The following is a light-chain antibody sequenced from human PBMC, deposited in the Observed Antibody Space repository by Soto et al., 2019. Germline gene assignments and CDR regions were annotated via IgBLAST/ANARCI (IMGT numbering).Light chain of an antibody. CDR1: QSITTY. CDR2: HTS. CDR3: QQAYSFPIT. Sequence: DIQMTQSPSSLSASVGDRVTITCRASQSITTYFNWYQQKPGKAPKLLIYHTSSLPTGVPSRFSGSGSGTEFTLTVSSVQPEDFATYYCQQAYSFPITFGQGTRLEIK. V-gene: IGKV1-39*01. J-gene: IGKJ5*01.